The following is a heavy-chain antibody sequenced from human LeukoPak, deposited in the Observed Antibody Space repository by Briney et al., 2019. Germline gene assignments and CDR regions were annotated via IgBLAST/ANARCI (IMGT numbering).Heavy chain of an antibody. CDR1: GGSFSGYY. V-gene: IGHV4-34*01. Sequence: TSETLSLTCAVYGGSFSGYYWGWIRQPPGKGLVWIGEINHSGSTNYNPSLKSRVTISVDTSKNQFSLKLSSVTAADTAVYYCASTYARYYYYGMDVWGQGTTVTVSS. J-gene: IGHJ6*02. D-gene: IGHD3-16*01. CDR2: INHSGST. CDR3: ASTYARYYYYGMDV.